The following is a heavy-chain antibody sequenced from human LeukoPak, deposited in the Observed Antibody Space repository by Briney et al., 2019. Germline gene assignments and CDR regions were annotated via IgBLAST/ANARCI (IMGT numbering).Heavy chain of an antibody. J-gene: IGHJ4*02. CDR2: ITSGGTTM. CDR3: ARPGTYGGYDY. D-gene: IGHD5-12*01. CDR1: GFTFSDYY. Sequence: GGSLRLSCAASGFTFSDYYMNWIRQAPGKGLEWVSYITSGGTTMNYADSVKGRFSISRDNAKNSLHLQMNSLRAEDTAVYYCARPGTYGGYDYWGQGTLVTVSS. V-gene: IGHV3-11*04.